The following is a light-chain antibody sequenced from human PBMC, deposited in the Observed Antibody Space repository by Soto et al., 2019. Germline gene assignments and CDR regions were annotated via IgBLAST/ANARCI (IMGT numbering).Light chain of an antibody. Sequence: EIVLTQYPGTLSLSPGEPVTLSCRASQTVLSSYVAWYQQKPGQAPRLLIYGASSMATGIPDRFSGSGSGTDFTLTISRLEPEDVRVFYCEQYGNPQQTFGRGTRVEVK. J-gene: IGKJ1*01. CDR1: QTVLSSY. CDR3: EQYGNPQQT. CDR2: GAS. V-gene: IGKV3-20*01.